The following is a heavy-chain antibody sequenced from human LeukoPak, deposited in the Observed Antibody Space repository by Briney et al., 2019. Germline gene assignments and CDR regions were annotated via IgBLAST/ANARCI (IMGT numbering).Heavy chain of an antibody. Sequence: GASVKVSCKASGGTFSSYAISWVRQAPGQGLEWMGRIIPILGIANYAQKFQGRVTITADKSTSTAYMELSSLRSEDTAVYYCARGLFEYSGSYHEFDYWGQGTLVTVSS. CDR2: IIPILGIA. CDR1: GGTFSSYA. V-gene: IGHV1-69*04. D-gene: IGHD1-26*01. CDR3: ARGLFEYSGSYHEFDY. J-gene: IGHJ4*02.